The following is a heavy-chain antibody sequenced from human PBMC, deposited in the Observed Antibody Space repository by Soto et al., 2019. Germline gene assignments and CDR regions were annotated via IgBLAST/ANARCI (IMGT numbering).Heavy chain of an antibody. CDR2: IIPIFGTA. Sequence: QVQLVQSGAEVKKPGSSVKVSCKASGGTFSSYAISWVRQAPGQGLEWMGGIIPIFGTANYAQKFQGRVTITADESTSTAYMVLSSLRSEDTAVYYCARGPRDIVLMVYSHPFDPWGQGTLVTVSS. CDR3: ARGPRDIVLMVYSHPFDP. V-gene: IGHV1-69*01. D-gene: IGHD2-8*01. CDR1: GGTFSSYA. J-gene: IGHJ5*02.